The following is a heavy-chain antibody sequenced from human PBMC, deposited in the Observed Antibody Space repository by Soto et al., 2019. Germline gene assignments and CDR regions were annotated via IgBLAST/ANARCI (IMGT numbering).Heavy chain of an antibody. CDR1: RFTFSSYA. CDR2: ISAGGGST. V-gene: IGHV3-23*01. CDR3: AKGAAFSYYYGMAV. D-gene: IGHD2-15*01. Sequence: EVQLLESGGGLVQPGGSLRLSCAASRFTFSSYAMSWVRQAPGKGLEWVSSISAGGGSTYYADSVKGRFTISRDNSKNTLYLQMNSLRAAATALYYCAKGAAFSYYYGMAVWGQVTTVTVAS. J-gene: IGHJ6*02.